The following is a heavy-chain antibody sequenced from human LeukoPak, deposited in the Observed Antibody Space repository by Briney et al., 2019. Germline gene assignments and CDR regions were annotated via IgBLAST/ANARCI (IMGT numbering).Heavy chain of an antibody. CDR1: GFTFTSSA. CDR3: ARVSNFWSGYFGY. CDR2: IVVGSGNT. D-gene: IGHD3-3*01. Sequence: ASVKVSCKASGFTFTSSAVQWVRQARGQRLEWIGWIVVGSGNTNYAQKFQERVTITRDMSISTAYMELSRLRSDDTAVYYCARVSNFWSGYFGYWGQGTLVTVSS. V-gene: IGHV1-58*01. J-gene: IGHJ4*02.